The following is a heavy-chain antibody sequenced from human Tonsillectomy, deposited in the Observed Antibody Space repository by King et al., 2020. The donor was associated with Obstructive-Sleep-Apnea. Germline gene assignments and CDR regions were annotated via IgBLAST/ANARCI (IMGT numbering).Heavy chain of an antibody. CDR3: ARGKYYDSSGYQNFDY. Sequence: QLVQSGAEVKKPGESLKISCKGSGYSFTSYWIGWVRQMPGKGLEWMGIIYSGDSDTRYSPSFQGQVTISADKSISTAYLQWSSLKASDTAMYYCARGKYYDSSGYQNFDYWGQGTLVTVSS. CDR2: IYSGDSDT. J-gene: IGHJ4*02. D-gene: IGHD3-22*01. V-gene: IGHV5-51*01. CDR1: GYSFTSYW.